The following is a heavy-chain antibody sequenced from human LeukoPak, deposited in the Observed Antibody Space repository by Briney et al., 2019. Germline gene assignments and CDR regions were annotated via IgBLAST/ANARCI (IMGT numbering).Heavy chain of an antibody. V-gene: IGHV1-46*01. CDR2: INPSGGST. Sequence: ASVKVSCKASGYTFTVYYMHWVRQAPGQGLEWMGWINPSGGSTSYAQKFQGRVTMTRDTSTSTVYMELSSLRSEETAVYYCARGGFGLGVGSTKGLNWFDPWGQGTLVTVSS. CDR1: GYTFTVYY. J-gene: IGHJ5*02. D-gene: IGHD1-26*01. CDR3: ARGGFGLGVGSTKGLNWFDP.